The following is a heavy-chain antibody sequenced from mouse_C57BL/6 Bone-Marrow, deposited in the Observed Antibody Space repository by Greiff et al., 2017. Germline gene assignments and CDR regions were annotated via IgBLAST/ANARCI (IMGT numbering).Heavy chain of an antibody. CDR2: IYPRSGNT. CDR3: ARKRGYDYDGWYFDV. J-gene: IGHJ1*03. D-gene: IGHD2-4*01. Sequence: VQLQQSGAELARPGASVKLSCKASGYTFTSYGISWVKQRTGQGLEWIGEIYPRSGNTYYNEKFKGKATLTADKSSSTAYMELRSLTSEDSAVYFCARKRGYDYDGWYFDVWGTGTTVTVSS. V-gene: IGHV1-81*01. CDR1: GYTFTSYG.